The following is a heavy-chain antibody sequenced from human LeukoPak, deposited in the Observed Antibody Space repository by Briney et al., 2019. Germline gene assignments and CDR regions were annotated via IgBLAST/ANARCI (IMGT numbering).Heavy chain of an antibody. CDR2: ISSSSGTI. D-gene: IGHD3-10*01. CDR1: GFPFSSFS. V-gene: IGHV3-48*01. J-gene: IGHJ4*02. CDR3: ARVYDSTMVRDDY. Sequence: HAGGSLRLSCAASGFPFSSFSMNWVRQAPGKGLEWVSYISSSSGTIYYADSVKGRFTISRDNAKNSLYLQMNSLRAEDTAVCYCARVYDSTMVRDDYWGQGTLVTVSS.